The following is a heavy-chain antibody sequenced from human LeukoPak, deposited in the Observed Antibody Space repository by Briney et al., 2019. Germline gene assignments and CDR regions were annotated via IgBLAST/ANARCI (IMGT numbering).Heavy chain of an antibody. J-gene: IGHJ4*02. D-gene: IGHD6-6*01. V-gene: IGHV3-33*01. Sequence: GGSLRLSCAASGFTFSSYGMHWVRQAPGKGLEWVAVIWYDGSNKYYADSVKGRFTISRDNSKNTLYLQMNSLRAEDTAVYYCARDIEYGSSSGMCDYWGQGTLVTVSS. CDR2: IWYDGSNK. CDR3: ARDIEYGSSSGMCDY. CDR1: GFTFSSYG.